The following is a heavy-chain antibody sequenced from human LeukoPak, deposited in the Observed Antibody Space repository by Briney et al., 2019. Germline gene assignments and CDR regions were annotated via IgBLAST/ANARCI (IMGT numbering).Heavy chain of an antibody. CDR1: GGSFSDYY. V-gene: IGHV4-34*01. Sequence: PSETLSLTCAVYGGSFSDYYWSWIRQPPGKGLEWIGEINHSGSTNYNPSLKSRVTISVDTSKNQFSLKLSSVTAADTAVYYCARGLPDYYDSSGYSVSFFLSPQPQRNASPKYYFDYWGQGTLVTVSS. CDR2: INHSGST. CDR3: ARGLPDYYDSSGYSVSFFLSPQPQRNASPKYYFDY. D-gene: IGHD3-22*01. J-gene: IGHJ4*02.